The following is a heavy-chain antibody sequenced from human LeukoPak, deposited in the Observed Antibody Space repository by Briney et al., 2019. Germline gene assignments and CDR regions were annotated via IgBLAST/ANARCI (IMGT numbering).Heavy chain of an antibody. Sequence: GGSLRLSCEASGFIFDDFIVFWVRQRPGKGLEWVAGITWDDYKIDYADSVKGRFTISRDNAKNSLSLQMTRVRPEDTALYYCVKGYSSSWSGYFDSWGQGTLVTVSS. CDR3: VKGYSSSWSGYFDS. J-gene: IGHJ4*02. D-gene: IGHD2-2*01. V-gene: IGHV3-9*01. CDR2: ITWDDYKI. CDR1: GFIFDDFI.